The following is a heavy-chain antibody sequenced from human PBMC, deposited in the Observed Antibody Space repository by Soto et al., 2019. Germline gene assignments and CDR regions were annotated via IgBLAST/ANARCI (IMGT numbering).Heavy chain of an antibody. CDR1: GFTFSSYA. D-gene: IGHD3-22*01. CDR3: AKAYISFDSSGYYFDY. Sequence: GESLKISCAASGFTFSSYAMSWVRQAPGKGLEWVSAISGSGGSTYYADSVKGRFTISRDNSKNTLYLQMNSLRAEDTAVYYCAKAYISFDSSGYYFDYWGQGTLVTVSS. V-gene: IGHV3-23*01. CDR2: ISGSGGST. J-gene: IGHJ4*02.